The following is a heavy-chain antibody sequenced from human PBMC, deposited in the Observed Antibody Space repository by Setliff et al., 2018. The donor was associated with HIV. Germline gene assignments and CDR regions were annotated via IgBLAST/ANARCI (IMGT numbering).Heavy chain of an antibody. V-gene: IGHV4-31*03. D-gene: IGHD3-16*01. J-gene: IGHJ4*02. CDR1: GGSVSSGGYY. CDR3: ARTRWGAPVDY. Sequence: PSETLSLTCTVSGGSVSSGGYYWSWIRQHPGRGLEWIGYIYYSGSTYYNPSLKSRVRISVDTSKNQFSLKLGSVTAADTAVYYCARTRWGAPVDYWGQGSLVTVSS. CDR2: IYYSGST.